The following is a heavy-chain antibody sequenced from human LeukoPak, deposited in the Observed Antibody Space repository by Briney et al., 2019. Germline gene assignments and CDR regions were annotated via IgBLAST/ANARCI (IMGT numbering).Heavy chain of an antibody. V-gene: IGHV3-48*04. CDR3: ASRRGHIVLMVYASDAFDI. D-gene: IGHD2-8*01. CDR1: GFTFSSYS. J-gene: IGHJ3*02. Sequence: GGSLRLSCAASGFTFSSYSMNWVRQAPGKGLEWVSYIDSSSTTIYYADSVKGRFTISRDNAKNSLYLQMNSLRAEDTAVYYCASRRGHIVLMVYASDAFDIWGQGTMVTVSS. CDR2: IDSSSTTI.